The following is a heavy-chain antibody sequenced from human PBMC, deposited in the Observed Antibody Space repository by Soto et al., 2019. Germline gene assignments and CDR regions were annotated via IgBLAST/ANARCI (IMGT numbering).Heavy chain of an antibody. CDR1: GDSVSSGGYY. CDR2: IEYSGST. J-gene: IGHJ5*02. CDR3: ARNRRSETKFDP. V-gene: IGHV4-61*08. D-gene: IGHD3-3*01. Sequence: QVQLQESGPGLVKPSETLSLTCSVSGDSVSSGGYYWSWIRWPPGKGLEWIGYIEYSGSTNYNPSLESRLTMSIDTSKNQFPLQLSSVPAADTAVYYCARNRRSETKFDPWGQGTLVTVSS.